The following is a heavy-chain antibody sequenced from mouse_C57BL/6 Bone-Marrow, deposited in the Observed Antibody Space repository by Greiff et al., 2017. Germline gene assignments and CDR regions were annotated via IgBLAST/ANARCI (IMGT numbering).Heavy chain of an antibody. CDR2: IDPSDSYT. CDR3: ARWTVVAYYYAMDY. CDR1: GYTFTSYW. D-gene: IGHD1-1*01. V-gene: IGHV1-69*01. J-gene: IGHJ4*01. Sequence: QVQLQQPGAELVMPGASVKLSCKASGYTFTSYWMHWVKQRPGQGLEWIGEIDPSDSYTNYNQKFKGKSTLTVDKSSSTAYMQLSSLTSEDSAVYYCARWTVVAYYYAMDYWDQGTSVTVSS.